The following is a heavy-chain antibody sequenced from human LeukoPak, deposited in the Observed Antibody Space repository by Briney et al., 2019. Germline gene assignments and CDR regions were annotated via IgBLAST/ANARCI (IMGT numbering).Heavy chain of an antibody. V-gene: IGHV1-69*13. CDR1: GGTFSSYA. CDR3: ASGVGYYDILPNYYYGMDV. Sequence: SVKVPCKASGGTFSSYAISWVRQAPGQGLEWMGGIIPIFGTANYAQKFQGRVTITADESTSTAYMELSSLRSEDTAVYYCASGVGYYDILPNYYYGMDVWGQGTTVTVSS. D-gene: IGHD3-9*01. CDR2: IIPIFGTA. J-gene: IGHJ6*02.